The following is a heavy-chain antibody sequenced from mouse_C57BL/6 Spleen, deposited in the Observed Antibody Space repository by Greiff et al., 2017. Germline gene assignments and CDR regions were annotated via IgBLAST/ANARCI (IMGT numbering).Heavy chain of an antibody. CDR3: ARSVEVSDYAMDY. CDR1: GFTFTDYY. Sequence: EVKLVESGGGLVQPGGSLSLSCAASGFTFTDYYMSWVRQPPGKALEWLGFIRNKANGYTTEYNASVKGRFTISRDNSQSILYLQMNALRAEDSATDYCARSVEVSDYAMDYWGQGTSVTVSS. CDR2: IRNKANGYTT. J-gene: IGHJ4*01. V-gene: IGHV7-3*01. D-gene: IGHD2-2*01.